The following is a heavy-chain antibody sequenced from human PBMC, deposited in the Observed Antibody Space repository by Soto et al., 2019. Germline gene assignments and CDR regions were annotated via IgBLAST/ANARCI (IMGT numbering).Heavy chain of an antibody. CDR2: INHSGST. Sequence: SETLSLTCAVYGGSFSGYYWSWIRQPPGKGLEWIGEINHSGSTNYNPSLKSRVTISVDTSKNQFSLKLSSVTAADTAVYYCARSFEQVATIALPSDVWGQGTTVTVSS. V-gene: IGHV4-34*01. CDR3: ARSFEQVATIALPSDV. J-gene: IGHJ6*02. CDR1: GGSFSGYY. D-gene: IGHD5-12*01.